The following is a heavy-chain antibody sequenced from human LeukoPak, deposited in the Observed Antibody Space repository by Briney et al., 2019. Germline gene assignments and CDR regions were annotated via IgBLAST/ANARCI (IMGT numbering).Heavy chain of an antibody. CDR3: ARIGSGYDGDYFDL. D-gene: IGHD5-12*01. CDR2: INIDGGST. J-gene: IGHJ4*02. CDR1: GFTFSRYW. V-gene: IGHV3-74*01. Sequence: GGSLRLSCAASGFTFSRYWMQWVRQAPGKGLVWVSRINIDGGSTSYADSVKGRFTISRDNAKNTLYLQMNSLRAEDTALYYCARIGSGYDGDYFDLWGQGTLVTVSS.